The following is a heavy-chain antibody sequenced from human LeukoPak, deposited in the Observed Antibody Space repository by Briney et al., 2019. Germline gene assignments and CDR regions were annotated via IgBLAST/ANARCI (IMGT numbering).Heavy chain of an antibody. CDR3: AREYSSSWYTARLYFDY. CDR1: GFTLSSYW. Sequence: PGGSLRLSCAASGFTLSSYWMSWVRQAPGKGLEWVANIKQDGSEKFYVDSVKGRFTISRDNAKNSLYLQMNSLRAEDTAVYYCAREYSSSWYTARLYFDYWGQGTLVTVSS. V-gene: IGHV3-7*01. J-gene: IGHJ4*02. D-gene: IGHD6-13*01. CDR2: IKQDGSEK.